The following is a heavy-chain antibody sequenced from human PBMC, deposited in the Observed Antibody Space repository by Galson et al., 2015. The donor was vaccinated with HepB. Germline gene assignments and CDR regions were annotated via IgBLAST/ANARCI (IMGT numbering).Heavy chain of an antibody. Sequence: SLRLSCAASGFTFDDYAMHWVRQAPGKGLEWVSGISWNSGSIGYADSVKGRFTISRDNAKNSLYLQMNSLRAEDTALYYCAKDKNLPRDDAFDIWGQGTMVTVSS. CDR3: AKDKNLPRDDAFDI. J-gene: IGHJ3*02. CDR1: GFTFDDYA. V-gene: IGHV3-9*01. CDR2: ISWNSGSI.